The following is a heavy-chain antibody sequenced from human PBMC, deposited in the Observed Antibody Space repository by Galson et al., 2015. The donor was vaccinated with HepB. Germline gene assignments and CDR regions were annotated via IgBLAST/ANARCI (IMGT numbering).Heavy chain of an antibody. J-gene: IGHJ4*02. CDR2: ITSSGGNS. V-gene: IGHV3-23*01. Sequence: SLRLSCAASGFSFTRYAMTWVRQAPGKGLEWASSITSSGGNSYYTDSVKGRFTVSRDNSKNTLLLQLNSLRAEDTAMCFCAKDGIMVANNPYHFHYWGQGTLVTVSS. D-gene: IGHD2-15*01. CDR1: GFSFTRYA. CDR3: AKDGIMVANNPYHFHY.